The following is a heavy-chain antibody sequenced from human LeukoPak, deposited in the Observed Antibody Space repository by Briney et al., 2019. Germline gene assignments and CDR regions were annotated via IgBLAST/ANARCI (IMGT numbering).Heavy chain of an antibody. CDR3: AKSGGYGLIDY. Sequence: SETPSLTCTVSGASVSGSPYYWGWVRQPPGKGLEWIGNIYYSGSTYYNASLESRVTISIDTSKNQFSLKMNSVTAADTAMYYCAKSGGYGLIDYWGQGTLVTVSS. D-gene: IGHD1-26*01. CDR2: IYYSGST. J-gene: IGHJ4*02. V-gene: IGHV4-39*05. CDR1: GASVSGSPYY.